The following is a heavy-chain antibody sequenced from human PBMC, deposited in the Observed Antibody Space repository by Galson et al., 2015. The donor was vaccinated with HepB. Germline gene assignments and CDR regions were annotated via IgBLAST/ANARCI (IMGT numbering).Heavy chain of an antibody. V-gene: IGHV3-33*01. J-gene: IGHJ6*02. CDR1: GFTFSSYG. Sequence: SLRPSCAASGFTFSSYGMHWVRQAPGKGLEWVAVIWYDGSNKYYADSVKGRFTISRDNSKNTLYLQMNSLRAEDTAVYYCARDEGGYSSGWYPLAYYYGMDVWGQGTTVTVSS. CDR3: ARDEGGYSSGWYPLAYYYGMDV. CDR2: IWYDGSNK. D-gene: IGHD6-19*01.